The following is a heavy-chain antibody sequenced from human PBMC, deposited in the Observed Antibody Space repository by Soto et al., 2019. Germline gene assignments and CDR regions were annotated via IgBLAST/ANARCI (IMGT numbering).Heavy chain of an antibody. J-gene: IGHJ4*02. CDR2: ISGGGGST. CDR1: GFTFSSYA. Sequence: EVQLLESGGGLVQPGESLRLSCAASGFTFSSYAMSWVRQAPGKGLEWVSAISGGGGSTYYADSVKGRFTISRDNSKNTLYLQMNSLRAEDTAVYYCARLNSSTWYFDYWGQGTLLPVSS. V-gene: IGHV3-23*01. D-gene: IGHD6-13*01. CDR3: ARLNSSTWYFDY.